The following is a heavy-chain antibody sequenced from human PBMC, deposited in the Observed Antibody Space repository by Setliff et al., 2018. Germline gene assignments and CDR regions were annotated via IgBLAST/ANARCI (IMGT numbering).Heavy chain of an antibody. Sequence: SVKVSCKASGATFSSHGISWVRQAPGQGLEWMGGTIPMFGPTEYAQKFRGRLTIITDESTNTAFMQLSSLRSDDTAVYYCVREGVDSRSSTDYRYYMDVWGKGTTVTVSS. CDR2: TIPMFGPT. J-gene: IGHJ6*03. CDR1: GATFSSHG. D-gene: IGHD3-22*01. CDR3: VREGVDSRSSTDYRYYMDV. V-gene: IGHV1-69*05.